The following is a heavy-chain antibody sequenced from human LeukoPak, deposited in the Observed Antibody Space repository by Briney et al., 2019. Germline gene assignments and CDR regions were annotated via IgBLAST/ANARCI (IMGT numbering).Heavy chain of an antibody. Sequence: GGSLRLSCAASGFTFSSYSMNWVRQAPGEGLEWVSYISSLSGTIYYADSVKGRFTISRDNAKNSLYLQMNSLRGEDTAVYYCARDSGSRGWFDPWGQGTLVTVSS. CDR3: ARDSGSRGWFDP. V-gene: IGHV3-48*01. CDR1: GFTFSSYS. D-gene: IGHD1-26*01. CDR2: ISSLSGTI. J-gene: IGHJ5*02.